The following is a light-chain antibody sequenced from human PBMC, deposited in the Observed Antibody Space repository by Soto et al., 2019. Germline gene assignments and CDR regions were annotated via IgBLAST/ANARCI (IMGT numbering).Light chain of an antibody. J-gene: IGLJ2*01. CDR1: DSNIGTNT. CDR2: NNN. Sequence: QSVLTQSPSTSGTPGQRVSISCSGSDSNIGTNTVNWYQQLPRAAPKLLIYNNNQRPSGVPDRFSGSKSGTSASLAISGLQSEVEADYYCAAWDDSLNGHVVFGGGTKLTVL. V-gene: IGLV1-44*01. CDR3: AAWDDSLNGHVV.